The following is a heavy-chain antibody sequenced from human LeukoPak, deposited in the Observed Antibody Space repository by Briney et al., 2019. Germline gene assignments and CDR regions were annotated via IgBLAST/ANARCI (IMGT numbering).Heavy chain of an antibody. V-gene: IGHV1-69*04. CDR1: GGTFSSYA. D-gene: IGHD4-11*01. CDR3: AKDLPTYSRSYYYYGMDV. Sequence: ASVKVSCKASGGTFSSYAISWVRQAPGQGLEWMGRIIPILGIANYAQKFQGRVTITADKSTSTAYMELSSLRSEDTAVYYCAKDLPTYSRSYYYYGMDVWGQGTTVTVSS. CDR2: IIPILGIA. J-gene: IGHJ6*02.